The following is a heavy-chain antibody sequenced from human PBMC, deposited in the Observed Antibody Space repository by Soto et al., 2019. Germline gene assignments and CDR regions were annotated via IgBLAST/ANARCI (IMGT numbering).Heavy chain of an antibody. V-gene: IGHV4-34*01. J-gene: IGHJ3*02. CDR3: ASPGGTPSLDAFDI. CDR2: INHSGST. D-gene: IGHD1-1*01. CDR1: GGSFSGYY. Sequence: SETLSLTCAVYGGSFSGYYWSWIRQPPGKGLEWIGEINHSGSTNYNPSLKSRITIAVDTSKNQFSLKLSSVTAADTAVYYCASPGGTPSLDAFDIWGQGTMVTVSS.